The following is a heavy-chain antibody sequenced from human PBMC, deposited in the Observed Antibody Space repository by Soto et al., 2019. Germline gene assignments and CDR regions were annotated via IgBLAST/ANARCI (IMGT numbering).Heavy chain of an antibody. J-gene: IGHJ6*03. D-gene: IGHD3-10*01. V-gene: IGHV4-34*01. CDR1: GGSFSGYY. CDR2: ITHSGST. Sequence: VQLPQWGAGLLKPSETLSLTCAVYGGSFSGYYWSWIRQPPGKGLEWIGEITHSGSTNYKPSLKSRDTISVDTSKNQFSLKLSHETAADSAVYCCARGIILCYAEVSRRWDHYYDIHVWGNETTVTVSS. CDR3: ARGIILCYAEVSRRWDHYYDIHV.